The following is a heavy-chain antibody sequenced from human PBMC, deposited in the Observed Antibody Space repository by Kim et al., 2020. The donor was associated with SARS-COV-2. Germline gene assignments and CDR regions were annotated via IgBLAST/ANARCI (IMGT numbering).Heavy chain of an antibody. CDR1: GFTFTNYA. CDR2: ITSSATP. CDR3: AKAYYYGSGRSYMTFDS. V-gene: IGHV3-23*01. Sequence: GGSLRLSCAASGFTFTNYAMSWVRQAPGKGLEWVSGITSSATPHYADFVKGRFTISRDNSKNTLYLQMNSLSAEEAAVYYCAKAYYYGSGRSYMTFDSWRQGGPVTVSS. J-gene: IGHJ4*01. D-gene: IGHD3-10*01.